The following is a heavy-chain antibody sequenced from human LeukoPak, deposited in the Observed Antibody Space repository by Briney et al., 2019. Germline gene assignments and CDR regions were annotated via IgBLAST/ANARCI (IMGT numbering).Heavy chain of an antibody. J-gene: IGHJ4*02. V-gene: IGHV3-21*01. CDR3: ARDLRPSMIDPAGY. CDR1: GFTFSSYS. Sequence: PGGSLRLSCAASGFTFSSYSMNWVRQAPGKGLEWVSSISSSSSYIYYADSVKGRFTISRDNAKNSLYLQMNSLRAEDTAVYYCARDLRPSMIDPAGYWGQGTLVTVSS. CDR2: ISSSSSYI. D-gene: IGHD3-22*01.